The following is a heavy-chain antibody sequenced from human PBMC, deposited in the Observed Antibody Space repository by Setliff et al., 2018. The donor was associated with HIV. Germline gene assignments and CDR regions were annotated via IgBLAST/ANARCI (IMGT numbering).Heavy chain of an antibody. D-gene: IGHD6-19*01. CDR3: TKNLYRSPWSPLDY. Sequence: PGGSLRLSCATSGFTFNDAWMNWVRQAPGKGLEWVGGIKSKTDGGTTDYAAPVKGRFTISRDDSKNMLYLQMNSLRAEDTAVYYCTKNLYRSPWSPLDYWGQGTLVTVSS. V-gene: IGHV3-15*01. J-gene: IGHJ4*02. CDR2: IKSKTDGGTT. CDR1: GFTFNDAW.